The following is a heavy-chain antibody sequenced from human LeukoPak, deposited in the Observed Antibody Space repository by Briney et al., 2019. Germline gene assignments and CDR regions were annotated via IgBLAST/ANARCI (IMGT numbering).Heavy chain of an antibody. V-gene: IGHV3-30-3*01. D-gene: IGHD5/OR15-5a*01. CDR2: ISYDGSNK. CDR1: GFTFSSYA. CDR3: ATSTLSHFDY. Sequence: GGSLRLSCAASGFTFSSYAMHWVRQAPGKGLEWVAVISYDGSNKYYADSVKGRFTISRDNAKNSLYLQMNSLRAEDTAVYYCATSTLSHFDYWGQGTLVTVSS. J-gene: IGHJ4*02.